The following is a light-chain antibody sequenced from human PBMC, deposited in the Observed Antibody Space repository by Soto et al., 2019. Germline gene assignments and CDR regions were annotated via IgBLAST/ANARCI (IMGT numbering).Light chain of an antibody. V-gene: IGKV3-15*01. CDR1: QSIRTN. CDR3: QQYNHWTSIT. Sequence: EIVMTQSPATLSVSPGERAILSCSASQSIRTNVAWYQQRPGQAPRLLIYGASTRAADIPARFSGSGSVTEFTPTISSLLSEDCAIYYCQQYNHWTSITFGQGTRLEF. J-gene: IGKJ5*01. CDR2: GAS.